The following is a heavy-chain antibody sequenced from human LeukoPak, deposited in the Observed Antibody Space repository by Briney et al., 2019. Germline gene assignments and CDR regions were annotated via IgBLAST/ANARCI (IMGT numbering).Heavy chain of an antibody. CDR1: GVSISSTSHA. CDR3: GRDTHLES. V-gene: IGHV4-39*01. CDR2: IYNSGSS. Sequence: PSETLSLTCTVSGVSISSTSHAWGWSRQPPGKGLEWLGIIYNSGSSNYSPSLRSRVSISVDTSKNQFSLRLRSVTAADTAVYYCGRDTHLESWGQGILVTVFS. J-gene: IGHJ4*02.